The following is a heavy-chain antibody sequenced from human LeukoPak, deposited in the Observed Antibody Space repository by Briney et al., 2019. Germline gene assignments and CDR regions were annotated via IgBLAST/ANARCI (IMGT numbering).Heavy chain of an antibody. CDR2: IYNSGST. CDR3: AKSWRPRRWPDSFDP. V-gene: IGHV4-61*01. J-gene: IGHJ5*02. Sequence: PSETLSLTCTVSGGSVSSGSYYWSWIRQPPGKGLEWIGYIYNSGSTNHNPSLRSRVTISVDTSKNQFSLKLSSVTAADTAVYYCAKSWRPRRWPDSFDPWGQGTLVTVSS. D-gene: IGHD5-24*01. CDR1: GGSVSSGSYY.